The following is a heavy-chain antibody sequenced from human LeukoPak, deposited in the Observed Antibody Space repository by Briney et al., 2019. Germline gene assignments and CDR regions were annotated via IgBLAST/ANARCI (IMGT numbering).Heavy chain of an antibody. D-gene: IGHD6-19*01. V-gene: IGHV3-21*01. Sequence: GGSLRLSCAASGFTFSSYSMNWVRQAPGKGLEWVSSISSSSSYIYYADSVKGRFTISRDNAKNSLYLQMNSLRAEDTAVYYCAKDLDPYSSGWYWEDWGQGTLVTVSS. J-gene: IGHJ4*02. CDR2: ISSSSSYI. CDR3: AKDLDPYSSGWYWED. CDR1: GFTFSSYS.